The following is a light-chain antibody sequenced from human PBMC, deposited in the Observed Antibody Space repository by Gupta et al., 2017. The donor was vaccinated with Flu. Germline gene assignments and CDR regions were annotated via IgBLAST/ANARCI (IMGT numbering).Light chain of an antibody. CDR1: QSVLSI. V-gene: IGKV3D-15*01. J-gene: IGKJ5*01. Sequence: EIVMTHSPATLSVSPGERATLSCRASQSVLSIVSWYQQKAGQAPRLLIYGASTRAAGIPGRFSGSGSRTEFILTISSLQYEDFAIYFCQQYSNWLTFGQGTRLEIK. CDR3: QQYSNWLT. CDR2: GAS.